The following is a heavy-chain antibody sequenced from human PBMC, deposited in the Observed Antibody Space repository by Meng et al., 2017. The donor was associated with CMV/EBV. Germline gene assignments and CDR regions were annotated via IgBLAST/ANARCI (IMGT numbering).Heavy chain of an antibody. CDR2: IYWDDDK. CDR3: AHRGRIAAAGTDWFDP. J-gene: IGHJ5*02. V-gene: IGHV2-5*02. Sequence: ITFKTAGPPLVKPTQTLPLTCTFSGFSLSTSGVGVGWIRQPPGKALEWLALIYWDDDKRYSPSLKSRLTITKDTSKNQVVLTMTNMDPVDTATYYCAHRGRIAAAGTDWFDPWGQGTLVTVSS. D-gene: IGHD6-13*01. CDR1: GFSLSTSGVG.